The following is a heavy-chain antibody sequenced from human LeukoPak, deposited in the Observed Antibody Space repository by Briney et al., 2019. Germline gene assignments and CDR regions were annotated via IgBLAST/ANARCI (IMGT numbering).Heavy chain of an antibody. CDR2: IFGNGVKT. CDR1: GFTFSGHS. CDR3: ARVGDWSNYFGMDA. J-gene: IGHJ6*02. D-gene: IGHD3-16*01. V-gene: IGHV3-23*01. Sequence: PGGSLRLSCAASGFTFSGHSMTWVRQTPGKGLEWVSVIFGNGVKTYYADSLKGRFTISRDNSKSTPYLQMNSLRADDTAVYYCARVGDWSNYFGMDAWGQGTTVSVSS.